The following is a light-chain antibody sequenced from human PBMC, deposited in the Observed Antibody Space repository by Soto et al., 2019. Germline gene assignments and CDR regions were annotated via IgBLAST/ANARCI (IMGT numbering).Light chain of an antibody. CDR1: NIGSKS. Sequence: SYVLTQPPSVSVAPGQTARITCGGNNIGSKSVHWYQQKPGQAPVLVVDDDSYRPSGIPERFSGSNSGNTATLTISRVEAGDEADYFWHVWDSSSEHVFGTGTKVTVL. J-gene: IGLJ1*01. CDR2: DDS. CDR3: HVWDSSSEHV. V-gene: IGLV3-21*02.